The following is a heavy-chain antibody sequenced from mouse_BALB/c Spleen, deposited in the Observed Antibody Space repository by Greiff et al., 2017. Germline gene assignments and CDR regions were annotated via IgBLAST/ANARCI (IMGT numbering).Heavy chain of an antibody. Sequence: EVKVVESGGDLVKPGGSLKLSCAASGFTFSSYGMSWVRQTPDKRLEWVATISSGGSYTYYPDSVKGRFTISRDNAKNTLYLQMSSLKSEDTAMYYCARRDTTVVAPFDYWGQGTTLTVSS. D-gene: IGHD1-1*01. CDR3: ARRDTTVVAPFDY. CDR2: ISSGGSYT. J-gene: IGHJ2*01. V-gene: IGHV5-6*02. CDR1: GFTFSSYG.